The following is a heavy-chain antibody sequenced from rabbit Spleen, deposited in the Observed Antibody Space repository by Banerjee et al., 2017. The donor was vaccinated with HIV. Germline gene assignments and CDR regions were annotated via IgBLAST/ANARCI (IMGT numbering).Heavy chain of an antibody. D-gene: IGHD4-2*01. CDR1: GFSFSSSDY. V-gene: IGHV1S45*01. J-gene: IGHJ4*01. CDR3: ARDSGIAASGPDYFHL. Sequence: QEHLEESGGGLVKPEGSLTLTCTASGFSFSSSDYMCWVRQAPGKGLEWISCIAGSSSGFTYSATWAKGRFTCSKTSSTTVTLQMTSLTAADTATYFCARDSGIAASGPDYFHLWGPGTLVTVS. CDR2: IAGSSSGFT.